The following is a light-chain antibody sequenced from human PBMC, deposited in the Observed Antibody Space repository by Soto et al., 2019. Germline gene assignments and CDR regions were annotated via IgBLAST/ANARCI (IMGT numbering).Light chain of an antibody. CDR1: SSDVGSYNL. J-gene: IGLJ1*01. CDR2: EAS. CDR3: CSYAGSSTWV. V-gene: IGLV2-23*01. Sequence: QSALTQPASVSGSPGQSITISCTGTSSDVGSYNLVSWYQQHPGKVPKIMIYEASKRPSGAPNRFSGSKSGNTASLTISGLQPEDEADYYCCSYAGSSTWVFGTGTKVTVL.